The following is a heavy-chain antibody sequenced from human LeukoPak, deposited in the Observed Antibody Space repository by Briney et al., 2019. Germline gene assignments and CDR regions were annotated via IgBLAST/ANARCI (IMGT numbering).Heavy chain of an antibody. Sequence: SETLSLTCTVSGGSISSGGYYWSWIQQPPGKGLEWIGYIYHSGSTYYNPSLKSRVTISVDRSKNQFSLKLSSVTAADTAVYYCARDSIVATIKNWGQGTLVTVSS. CDR2: IYHSGST. D-gene: IGHD5-12*01. V-gene: IGHV4-30-2*01. CDR1: GGSISSGGYY. J-gene: IGHJ4*02. CDR3: ARDSIVATIKN.